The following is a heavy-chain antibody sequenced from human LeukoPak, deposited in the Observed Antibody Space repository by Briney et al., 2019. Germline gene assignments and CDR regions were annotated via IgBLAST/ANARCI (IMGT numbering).Heavy chain of an antibody. V-gene: IGHV3-21*01. J-gene: IGHJ1*01. CDR3: ARGTISEYFQH. CDR2: ISSSSSYI. CDR1: GFTFSSYS. D-gene: IGHD1-14*01. Sequence: GGSLRLSCAASGFTFSSYSMNWVRQAPGKRLEWVSSISSSSSYIYYADSVKGRFTISRDNAKNSLYLQMNSLRAEDTAVYYCARGTISEYFQHWGQGTLVTVSS.